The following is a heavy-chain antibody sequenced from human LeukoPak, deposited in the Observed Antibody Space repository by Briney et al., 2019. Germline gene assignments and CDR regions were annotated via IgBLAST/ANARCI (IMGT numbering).Heavy chain of an antibody. V-gene: IGHV4-38-2*02. CDR2: IYHSGST. CDR1: GYSISSGYY. CDR3: ARESPKITYGGNAFDY. D-gene: IGHD4-23*01. J-gene: IGHJ4*02. Sequence: SETLSLTCTVSGYSISSGYYWGWIRQPPGKGLEWIGSIYHSGSTYYNPSLKSRVTISVDTSKNQFSLKLSSVTAADTAVYYCARESPKITYGGNAFDYWGQGTLVTVSS.